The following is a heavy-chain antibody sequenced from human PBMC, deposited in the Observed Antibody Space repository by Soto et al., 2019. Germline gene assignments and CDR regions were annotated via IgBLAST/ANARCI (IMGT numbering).Heavy chain of an antibody. CDR1: GFTFSSYA. D-gene: IGHD2-15*01. CDR3: VKAFTTQPGRGKFAY. J-gene: IGHJ4*02. Sequence: GSLRLSCSASGFTFSSYAMHWVRQAPGKGLEYVSGISNNGGSTYYADSVKGRFTISRDNSKSTLYLQSSSLRAEDTAVYYCVKAFTTQPGRGKFAYWGQGTLVTVSS. V-gene: IGHV3-64D*06. CDR2: ISNNGGST.